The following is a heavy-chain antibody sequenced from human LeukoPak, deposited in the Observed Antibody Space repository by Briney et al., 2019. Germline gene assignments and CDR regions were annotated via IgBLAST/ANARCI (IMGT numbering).Heavy chain of an antibody. J-gene: IGHJ3*02. D-gene: IGHD2-21*01. Sequence: KPSETLSLTCTVSGGSISSSSYYWGWIRQPPGKGLEWIGSIYHSGSTYYNPSLKSRVTISVDTSKNQFSLKLSSVTAADTAVYYCAGREDCGGDCMDAFDIWGQGTMVTVSS. CDR3: AGREDCGGDCMDAFDI. CDR2: IYHSGST. V-gene: IGHV4-39*07. CDR1: GGSISSSSYY.